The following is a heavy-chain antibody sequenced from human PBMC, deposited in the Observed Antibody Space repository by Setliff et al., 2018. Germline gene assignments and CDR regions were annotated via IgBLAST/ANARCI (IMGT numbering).Heavy chain of an antibody. D-gene: IGHD1-26*01. Sequence: SSETLSLTCTVSGGSISSGGYYWSWIRQHPGKGLEWIGYIYYSGSTHYNPSLKSRVTISVDTSKNQFSLKLSSVTAADTAVYYCARDRRIVGARHAFDIWGQGTMVTVSS. CDR1: GGSISSGGYY. CDR3: ARDRRIVGARHAFDI. V-gene: IGHV4-31*03. J-gene: IGHJ3*02. CDR2: IYYSGST.